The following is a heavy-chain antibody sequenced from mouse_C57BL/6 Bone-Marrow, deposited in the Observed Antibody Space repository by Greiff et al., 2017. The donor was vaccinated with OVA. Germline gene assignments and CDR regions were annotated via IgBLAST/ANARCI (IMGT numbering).Heavy chain of an antibody. Sequence: VQLQQSVAELVRPGASVKLSCTASGFHIQNTYMHWVKQRPEQGLEWIGRIVPANGNTKYAPKFQGKATITADTSSNTAYLQLSSLTSEDTAIYYCARRAHYAMDYWGQGTSVTVSS. CDR2: IVPANGNT. CDR3: ARRAHYAMDY. V-gene: IGHV14-3*01. D-gene: IGHD3-3*01. CDR1: GFHIQNTY. J-gene: IGHJ4*01.